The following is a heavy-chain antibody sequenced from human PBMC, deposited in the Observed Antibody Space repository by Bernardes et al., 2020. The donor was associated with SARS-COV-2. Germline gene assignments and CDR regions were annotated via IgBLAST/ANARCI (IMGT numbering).Heavy chain of an antibody. J-gene: IGHJ6*02. CDR3: AKNGDWGAWYSSSSMEV. CDR2: ISGSGGST. V-gene: IGHV3-23*01. Sequence: GGSLRLSCAASGFTFSSYAMSWVRQAPGKGLEWVSGISGSGGSTYYADSVKGRFTISRDHSKNMLYLQMNSLRAEDTAVYYCAKNGDWGAWYSSSSMEVWGQGTTVTVS. CDR1: GFTFSSYA. D-gene: IGHD6-6*01.